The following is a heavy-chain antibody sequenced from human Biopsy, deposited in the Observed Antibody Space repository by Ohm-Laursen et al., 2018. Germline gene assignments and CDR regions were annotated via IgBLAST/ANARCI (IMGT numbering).Heavy chain of an antibody. V-gene: IGHV1-2*06. CDR3: ARMEQPHDY. J-gene: IGHJ4*02. Sequence: GALVKVSCKASGYPFSNYYLFWVRQAPGQGLEWMGRINPNSGDTVFARNFQGRVTMTRDTAISTVYMDLRNLRPDDTAVYFCARMEQPHDYWGQGTLVTVSS. CDR1: GYPFSNYY. CDR2: INPNSGDT. D-gene: IGHD6-13*01.